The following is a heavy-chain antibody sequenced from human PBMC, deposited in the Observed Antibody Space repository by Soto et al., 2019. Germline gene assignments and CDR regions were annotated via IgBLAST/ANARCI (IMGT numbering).Heavy chain of an antibody. CDR1: GFNFRNFN. D-gene: IGHD4-17*01. J-gene: IGHJ3*01. Sequence: GGSLRLSCEGSGFNFRNFNMIWVRQAPGKGLEWVSSVSGSSSYIYYADSVKGRFTVSRDNANNLVFLQMNGLRPEDTAMYYCARDLRGHYGPWGQGTMVTVSS. CDR2: VSGSSSYI. CDR3: ARDLRGHYGP. V-gene: IGHV3-21*06.